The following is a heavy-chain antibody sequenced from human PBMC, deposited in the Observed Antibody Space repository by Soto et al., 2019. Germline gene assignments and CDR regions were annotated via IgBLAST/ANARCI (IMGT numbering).Heavy chain of an antibody. J-gene: IGHJ4*02. CDR3: ARWSYLDY. Sequence: GGSLRLSCAAYGFSFGSYALSWVRQAPGKGLEWVSTISGSDGKTFYADSVKGRFSISRDTSQSTLYLQMNSLRADDTAMYYCARWSYLDYWGQGTRVTVSS. CDR1: GFSFGSYA. CDR2: ISGSDGKT. V-gene: IGHV3-23*01. D-gene: IGHD3-3*01.